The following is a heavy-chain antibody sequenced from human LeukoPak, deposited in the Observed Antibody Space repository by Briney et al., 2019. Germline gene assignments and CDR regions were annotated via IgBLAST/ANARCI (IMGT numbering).Heavy chain of an antibody. D-gene: IGHD3-22*01. CDR1: GGSISSSSYY. Sequence: SETLSLTCTVSGGSISSSSYYWGWIRQPPGKGLEWIGSIYYSGSTYYNPSLKSRVTISIDTSKNQFSLKLSSVTAADTAVYYCARHRYYYDSSGYPFPYYFDCWGQGTLVTVSS. CDR3: ARHRYYYDSSGYPFPYYFDC. V-gene: IGHV4-39*01. J-gene: IGHJ4*02. CDR2: IYYSGST.